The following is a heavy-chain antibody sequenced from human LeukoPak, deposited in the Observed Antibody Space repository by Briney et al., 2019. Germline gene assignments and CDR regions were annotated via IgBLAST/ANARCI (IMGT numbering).Heavy chain of an antibody. J-gene: IGHJ1*01. CDR3: ATGPYCTNGVCYREYFQH. Sequence: GASVKVSCKVSGYTLTELSMHWVRQPPGKGHEWMGIFDPEDGETIYAQKFQGRVTMTEDTSTDTAYMELSSLRSEDTAVYYCATGPYCTNGVCYREYFQHWGQGTLVTVSS. CDR1: GYTLTELS. D-gene: IGHD2-8*01. V-gene: IGHV1-24*01. CDR2: FDPEDGET.